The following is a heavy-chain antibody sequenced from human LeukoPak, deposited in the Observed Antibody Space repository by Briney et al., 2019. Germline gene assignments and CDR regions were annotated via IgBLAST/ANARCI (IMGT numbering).Heavy chain of an antibody. Sequence: PGGSLRLSCVASGLTFSSYWMSWLRQAPGKGLEWVANIKQDGSEKYYVDSVKGRFTISRDNAKNSLYLQMNSLRAEDTAVYYCARVDTAMVTLSYYFDYWGQGTLVTVSS. V-gene: IGHV3-7*01. J-gene: IGHJ4*02. CDR1: GLTFSSYW. CDR2: IKQDGSEK. CDR3: ARVDTAMVTLSYYFDY. D-gene: IGHD5-18*01.